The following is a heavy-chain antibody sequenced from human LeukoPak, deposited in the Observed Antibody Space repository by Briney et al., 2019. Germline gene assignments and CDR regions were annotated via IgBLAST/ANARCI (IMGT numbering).Heavy chain of an antibody. CDR2: IYYSGST. J-gene: IGHJ4*02. D-gene: IGHD7-27*01. V-gene: IGHV4-59*01. CDR1: GGSISSYY. Sequence: SETLSLTCTVSGGSISSYYWSWIRQPPGKGLEWIGYIYYSGSTNYNPSLKSRVTISVDTSKNQFSLKLSSVTAADTAVYYRARVGSGWGNLFDYWGQGTLVTVSS. CDR3: ARVGSGWGNLFDY.